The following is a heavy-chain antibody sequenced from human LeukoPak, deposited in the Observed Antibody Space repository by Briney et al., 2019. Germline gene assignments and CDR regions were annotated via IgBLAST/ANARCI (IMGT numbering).Heavy chain of an antibody. CDR1: GFIFSGSA. D-gene: IGHD1-7*01. V-gene: IGHV3-73*01. Sequence: PGGSLRLSCEASGFIFSGSAMHWVRQASGKGLEWVGFIRSKTNNYATSYGAPVRGRFTVSRDDSRNTAYLQMNSLKIEDTAVYYCTTPTTKTPWGHGTLVTVSS. J-gene: IGHJ5*02. CDR3: TTPTTKTP. CDR2: IRSKTNNYAT.